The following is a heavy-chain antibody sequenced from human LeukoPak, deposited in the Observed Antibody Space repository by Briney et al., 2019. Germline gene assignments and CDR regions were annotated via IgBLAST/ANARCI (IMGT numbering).Heavy chain of an antibody. Sequence: SQTLSLTCAISGDSVSSNSVAWNWIRQSPSRGLEWLGRTYYRSKWYNDYAVSVKSRITINPDTSKNQFSLQLNSVTPEDTAVYYCARVAGTRRFYFDYWGQGTLVTVSS. D-gene: IGHD6-13*01. J-gene: IGHJ4*02. V-gene: IGHV6-1*01. CDR1: GDSVSSNSVA. CDR3: ARVAGTRRFYFDY. CDR2: TYYRSKWYN.